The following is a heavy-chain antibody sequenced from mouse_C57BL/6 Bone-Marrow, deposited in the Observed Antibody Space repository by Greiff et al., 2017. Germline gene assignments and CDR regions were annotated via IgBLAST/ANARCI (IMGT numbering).Heavy chain of an antibody. D-gene: IGHD2-3*01. V-gene: IGHV1-69*01. Sequence: QVQLQQPGAELVMPGASVKLSCKASGYTFTSYWMHWVKQRPGQGLEWIGEIDPSDSYTNYNQKFKGKSTLTVDKSSSTAYMRLSSLKSEDSAVYYCARGGWLLRNWFAYWGQGTLVTVSA. CDR3: ARGGWLLRNWFAY. CDR2: IDPSDSYT. J-gene: IGHJ3*01. CDR1: GYTFTSYW.